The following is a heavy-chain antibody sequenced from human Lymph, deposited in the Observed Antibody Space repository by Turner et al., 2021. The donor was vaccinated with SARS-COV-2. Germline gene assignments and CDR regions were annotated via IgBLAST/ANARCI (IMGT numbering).Heavy chain of an antibody. V-gene: IGHV1-69*10. CDR2: IIPIIRIA. D-gene: IGHD3-10*01. Sequence: QVQLVQSGAEVKKPGSSVKVSCKASGGTFSSYAISWVRQAPGQGLEWMGGIIPIIRIATYAKKFQGRVTITADKSTSTAYMELGSLRSEDTAVFYCARVVGGFGELGYYYYYGMDVWGQGTTVTVSS. CDR1: GGTFSSYA. CDR3: ARVVGGFGELGYYYYYGMDV. J-gene: IGHJ6*02.